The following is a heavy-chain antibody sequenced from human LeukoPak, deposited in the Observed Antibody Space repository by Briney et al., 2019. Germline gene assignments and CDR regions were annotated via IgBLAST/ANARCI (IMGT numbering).Heavy chain of an antibody. CDR3: AIDSSGWSRRAYYFDY. D-gene: IGHD6-19*01. J-gene: IGHJ4*02. CDR2: IIPIFGTA. Sequence: SVKVSCKASGGTFSSYAISWVRQAPGQGLEWMGGIIPIFGTANYAQKFQGRVTITRNTSISTAYMELSSLRSEDTAVYYCAIDSSGWSRRAYYFDYWGQGTLVTVSS. CDR1: GGTFSSYA. V-gene: IGHV1-69*05.